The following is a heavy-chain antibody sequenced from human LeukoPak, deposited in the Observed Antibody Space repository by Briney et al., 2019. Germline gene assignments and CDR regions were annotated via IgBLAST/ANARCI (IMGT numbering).Heavy chain of an antibody. Sequence: GESLKISCQGSGYSFSSYWIGWVRQMPGKGLEWMGIIYVGDSDTSYSPSFQGQVTISADKSISTAYLQWSSLKASDTAMYYCARRRDGYNYVGTDYWGQGTLVTVSS. D-gene: IGHD5-24*01. CDR3: ARRRDGYNYVGTDY. CDR1: GYSFSSYW. CDR2: IYVGDSDT. V-gene: IGHV5-51*01. J-gene: IGHJ4*02.